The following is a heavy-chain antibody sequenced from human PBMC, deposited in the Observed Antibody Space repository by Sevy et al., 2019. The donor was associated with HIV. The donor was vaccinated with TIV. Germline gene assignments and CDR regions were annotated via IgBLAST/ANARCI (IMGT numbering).Heavy chain of an antibody. CDR2: MNPSRGNT. V-gene: IGHV1-8*01. CDR1: GYTFTTYD. CDR3: ARRRGFGELLGLGY. Sequence: ASVKVSCRTSGYTFTTYDINWVRQATGQGLEWMAWMNPSRGNTGSAQKFQGRLTMTRDTSTSTANMELSSLESQDTAPSYCARRRGFGELLGLGYWGQGTLVTVSS. D-gene: IGHD3-10*01. J-gene: IGHJ4*02.